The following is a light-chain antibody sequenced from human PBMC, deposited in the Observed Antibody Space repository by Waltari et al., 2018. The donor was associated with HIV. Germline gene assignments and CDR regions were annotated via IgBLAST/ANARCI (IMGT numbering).Light chain of an antibody. J-gene: IGKJ3*01. CDR2: KAS. V-gene: IGKV1-5*03. CDR1: QTVYNW. Sequence: DIPLTQSSSTVSASVGDRTNITCRASQTVYNWLAWYQQRPGKAPKLLIYKASTLESGVPPRFSGSGSGTEFTLTINGLQSDDFATYYCQQYYSYSTFGPGTKVDIK. CDR3: QQYYSYST.